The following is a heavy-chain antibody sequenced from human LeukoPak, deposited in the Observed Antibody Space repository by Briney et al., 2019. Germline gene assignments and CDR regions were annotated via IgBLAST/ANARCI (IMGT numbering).Heavy chain of an antibody. D-gene: IGHD3-22*01. CDR1: GDSISKSAFY. J-gene: IGHJ4*02. V-gene: IGHV4-39*01. Sequence: KPSETLSLTCSISGDSISKSAFYWGWIRQPPGKGLEWIGSRYETGSTFQNPSLKSRVTISVDTSKNQFSLNLTSVTAADTAVYFCARHYGLNYYDSTALEYWDQGILVTVSS. CDR2: RYETGST. CDR3: ARHYGLNYYDSTALEY.